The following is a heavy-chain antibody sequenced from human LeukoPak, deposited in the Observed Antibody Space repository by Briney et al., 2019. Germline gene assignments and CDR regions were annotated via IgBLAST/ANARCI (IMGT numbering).Heavy chain of an antibody. CDR3: ARSGGPFTYYYDSSGYYFAY. Sequence: GGSLRLSCAASGFTFSSYWMSSVRQAPGKGLEWVANIKQDGSEKYYVESVKGRFTISRDNAKNSLYLQMNSLRAEDTAVYYCARSGGPFTYYYDSSGYYFAYWGQGTLVTVSS. CDR2: IKQDGSEK. V-gene: IGHV3-7*01. D-gene: IGHD3-22*01. CDR1: GFTFSSYW. J-gene: IGHJ4*02.